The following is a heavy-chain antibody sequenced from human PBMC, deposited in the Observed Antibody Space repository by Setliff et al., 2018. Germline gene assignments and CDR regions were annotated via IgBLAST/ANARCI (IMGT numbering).Heavy chain of an antibody. CDR2: ISYSGSTM. D-gene: IGHD2-8*01. Sequence: PGGSLRLSCAASGFTFSSYNMNWVRQAPGKGLEWVSYISYSGSTMYYADSVKGRFTIFRDNAKDSLYLQMNSLRADDTAVYYCARSAANGGHDPFDIWGQGTMVTVSS. CDR1: GFTFSSYN. J-gene: IGHJ3*02. V-gene: IGHV3-48*04. CDR3: ARSAANGGHDPFDI.